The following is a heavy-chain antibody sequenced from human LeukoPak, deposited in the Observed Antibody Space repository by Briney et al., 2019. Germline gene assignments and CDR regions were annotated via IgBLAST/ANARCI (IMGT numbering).Heavy chain of an antibody. CDR1: GGSFSGYY. V-gene: IGHV4-34*01. CDR3: ARDRFGEPEGFDY. D-gene: IGHD3-16*01. CDR2: INHSGST. J-gene: IGHJ4*02. Sequence: PSETLSLTCAVYGGSFSGYYWSWIRQPPGKGLEWIGEINHSGSTNYNPSLKSRVTISVDTSKNQFSLQLNSVTPEDTAVYYCARDRFGEPEGFDYWGQGALVTVSS.